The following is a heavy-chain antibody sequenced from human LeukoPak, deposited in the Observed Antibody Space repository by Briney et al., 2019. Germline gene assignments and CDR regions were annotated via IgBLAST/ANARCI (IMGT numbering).Heavy chain of an antibody. J-gene: IGHJ4*02. CDR3: AKQVRADGGAGDYFDY. D-gene: IGHD2-2*01. CDR2: IRYDGSNK. V-gene: IGHV3-30*02. CDR1: GFTFSSYG. Sequence: PGGSLRLSRAASGFTFSSYGMHWVRQAPGKGLEWVAFIRYDGSNKYYADSVKGRFTISRDNSKNTLYLQMNSLRAEDTAVYYCAKQVRADGGAGDYFDYWGQGTLVTVSS.